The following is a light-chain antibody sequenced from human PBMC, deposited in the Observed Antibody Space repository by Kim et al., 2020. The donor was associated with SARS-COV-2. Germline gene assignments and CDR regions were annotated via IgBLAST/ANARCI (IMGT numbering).Light chain of an antibody. J-gene: IGLJ2*01. Sequence: QPVLTQSSSASASLGSSVKLTCTLSSRHSSYIIAWHQQQPGKAPRYLMKLEGSGSYNKGSGVPDRFSGSSSGADRYLTISNLQSEDEADYYCETWDSNTLVFGGGTQLTVL. CDR2: LEGSGSY. CDR1: SRHSSYI. CDR3: ETWDSNTLV. V-gene: IGLV4-60*03.